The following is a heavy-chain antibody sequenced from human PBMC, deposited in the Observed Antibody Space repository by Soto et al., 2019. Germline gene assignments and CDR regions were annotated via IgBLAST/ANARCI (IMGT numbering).Heavy chain of an antibody. Sequence: EVQLVESGGGLVKPGGSLRLSCAASGFTFSSYSMNWVRQAPGKGLEWVSSISSSSSYIYYADSVKGRFTISRDNAKNSLHLQMNSLRAEDTAVYYCARCRSSSSVYRGYYGIDVWGQGTTVTVSS. CDR2: ISSSSSYI. V-gene: IGHV3-21*01. CDR3: ARCRSSSSVYRGYYGIDV. D-gene: IGHD6-6*01. CDR1: GFTFSSYS. J-gene: IGHJ6*02.